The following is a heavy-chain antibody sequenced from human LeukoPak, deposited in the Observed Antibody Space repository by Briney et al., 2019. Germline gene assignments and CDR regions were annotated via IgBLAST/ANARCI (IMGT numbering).Heavy chain of an antibody. Sequence: GGSLRLSCEASGFSLSISGMNWVRQAPGKGLEWVSYISSSSDLMSYVASVKGRFTVSRDNAQTSLYLQMNSLRAEDTAVYYCARASDPWLQLTWGQGTLVTVSS. CDR3: ARASDPWLQLT. V-gene: IGHV3-48*04. CDR1: GFSLSISG. J-gene: IGHJ5*02. CDR2: ISSSSDLM. D-gene: IGHD5-24*01.